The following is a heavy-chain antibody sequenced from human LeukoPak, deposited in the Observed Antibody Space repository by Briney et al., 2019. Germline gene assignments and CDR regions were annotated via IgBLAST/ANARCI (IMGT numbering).Heavy chain of an antibody. J-gene: IGHJ1*01. CDR1: GFTFSSYG. CDR3: TTDRYYDNSELQFQH. V-gene: IGHV3-15*01. Sequence: GGSLRLSCEASGFTFSSYGMHWVRQAPGKGLEWLGRIKRETDGGTIDYAAPVKGRFTISRDDSRNTLYLQMDSLKIEDTAVYYCTTDRYYDNSELQFQHWGQGTLVTVSS. D-gene: IGHD3-22*01. CDR2: IKRETDGGTI.